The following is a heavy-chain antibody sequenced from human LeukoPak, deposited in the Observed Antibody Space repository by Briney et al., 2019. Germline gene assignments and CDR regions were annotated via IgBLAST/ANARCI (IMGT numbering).Heavy chain of an antibody. D-gene: IGHD5-12*01. CDR1: GYTFTYYY. J-gene: IGHJ4*02. CDR2: INPSSGST. CDR3: AKDRTAGYDGLVDY. V-gene: IGHV1-46*01. Sequence: ASVKVSCKASGYTFTYYYMHWVRQAPGQGLEWMGIINPSSGSTSYAQKFQGRVTMTRDTSTSTVYMDVSSLRSDDTAVYYCAKDRTAGYDGLVDYWGQGTLVTVSS.